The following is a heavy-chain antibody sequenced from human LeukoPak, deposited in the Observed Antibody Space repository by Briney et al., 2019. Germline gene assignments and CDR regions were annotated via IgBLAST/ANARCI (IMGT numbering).Heavy chain of an antibody. CDR1: GYTFTSYA. CDR3: ARSHSLFTYYYDSSGPY. Sequence: ASVKVSCKASGYTFTSYAMNWVRQAPGQGLEWMGWINTNTGNPTYAQGFTGRFVFSLDTSVSTAYLQISSLKAEDTAVYYCARSHSLFTYYYDSSGPYWGQGTLVTVSS. V-gene: IGHV7-4-1*02. CDR2: INTNTGNP. D-gene: IGHD3-22*01. J-gene: IGHJ4*02.